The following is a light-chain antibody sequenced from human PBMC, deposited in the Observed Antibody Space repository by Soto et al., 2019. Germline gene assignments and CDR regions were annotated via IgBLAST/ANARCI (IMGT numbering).Light chain of an antibody. CDR2: VNS. CDR1: SSNIGAGYD. CDR3: QSYDSSLSGCV. J-gene: IGLJ1*01. V-gene: IGLV1-40*01. Sequence: QSVLTQPPSVSGAPGQRVTISCTGSSSNIGAGYDVHWYQQLPGTAPKLLIYVNSNRPSGVPDRFSGSKSGTSASLAITGRQAEDEADYYCQSYDSSLSGCVFGTGTKLTVL.